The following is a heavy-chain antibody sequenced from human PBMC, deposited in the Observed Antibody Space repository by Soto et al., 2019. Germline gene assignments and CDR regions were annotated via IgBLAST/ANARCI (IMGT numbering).Heavy chain of an antibody. J-gene: IGHJ6*02. CDR2: ISGSGGST. V-gene: IGHV3-23*01. D-gene: IGHD6-13*01. CDR1: GFTFSSYA. Sequence: GGSLILSCAASGFTFSSYAMSWVRQAPGKGLEWVSAISGSGGSTYYADSVKGRFTISRDNSKNTLYLQMNSLRAEDTAVYYCAKDPGSSWYYYYYYGMDVWGQGTTVTVSS. CDR3: AKDPGSSWYYYYYYGMDV.